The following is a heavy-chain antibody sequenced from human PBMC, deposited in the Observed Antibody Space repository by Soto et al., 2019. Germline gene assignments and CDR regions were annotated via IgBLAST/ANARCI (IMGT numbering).Heavy chain of an antibody. D-gene: IGHD7-27*01. CDR3: ARSRELGRGFHY. J-gene: IGHJ4*02. V-gene: IGHV4-59*08. Sequence: PSETLSLTCTVSGGSISSYYWSWIRQPPGKGLEWIGYIYYSGSTNYNPSLKSRININPDTSKNQFSLHLDSVTPDDTAVYYCARSRELGRGFHYWGQGTLVTVSS. CDR2: IYYSGST. CDR1: GGSISSYY.